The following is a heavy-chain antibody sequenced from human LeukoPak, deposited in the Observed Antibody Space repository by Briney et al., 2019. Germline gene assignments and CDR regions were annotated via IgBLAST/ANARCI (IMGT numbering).Heavy chain of an antibody. D-gene: IGHD6-13*01. Sequence: PSETLSLTCTVSGGSISSSSYYWGWIRQPPGKGLEWIGSIYYSGSTHYNPSLKSRVTIPVDTSKNHFSLKLSSVTAADTAVYYCARVVSWYRWNYYYYYYMGVWGKGTTVTVSS. CDR2: IYYSGST. CDR3: ARVVSWYRWNYYYYYYMGV. J-gene: IGHJ6*03. CDR1: GGSISSSSYY. V-gene: IGHV4-39*07.